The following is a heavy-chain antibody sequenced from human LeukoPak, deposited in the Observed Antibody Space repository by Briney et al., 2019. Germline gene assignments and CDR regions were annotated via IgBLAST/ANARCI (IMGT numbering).Heavy chain of an antibody. D-gene: IGHD2-2*01. V-gene: IGHV3-7*01. Sequence: GGSLRLSCAASGFTFSNYWMTWVRQAPGKGLEWVANIKKDGSEKNYVDSVKGRFTVSRDNAKNSLYLQMHSLRVEDTAVYYCARESIVVVPTTMDDAPDIWGQGTMVTVSS. CDR1: GFTFSNYW. CDR3: ARESIVVVPTTMDDAPDI. J-gene: IGHJ3*02. CDR2: IKKDGSEK.